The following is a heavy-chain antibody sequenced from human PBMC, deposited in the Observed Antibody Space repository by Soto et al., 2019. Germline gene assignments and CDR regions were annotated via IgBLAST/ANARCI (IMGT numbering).Heavy chain of an antibody. CDR1: GGSFSSYT. V-gene: IGHV1-69*04. D-gene: IGHD5-12*01. J-gene: IGHJ5*02. Sequence: SVKVSCKASGGSFSSYTISWVRQAPGQGLKWMGRIIPILGIANYAQKFQGRVTITADKSTSTAYMELSSLRSEDTAVYYCARDSGYDMPNWFVPWGQGTLVTVSS. CDR2: IIPILGIA. CDR3: ARDSGYDMPNWFVP.